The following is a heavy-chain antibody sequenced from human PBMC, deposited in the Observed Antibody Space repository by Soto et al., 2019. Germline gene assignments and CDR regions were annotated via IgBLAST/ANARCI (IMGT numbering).Heavy chain of an antibody. D-gene: IGHD3-16*01. CDR1: GFTFSSGG. CDR3: AKVPRQFGGTLAAFAI. Sequence: PGGSLRLSCAASGFTFSSGGMHWVRQAPGKGLEWVAVISYDGSNKYYADSVKGRFTISRDNSKNTLYLQMNSLRAEETAVYYCAKVPRQFGGTLAAFAIWGQGTLVT. V-gene: IGHV3-30*18. CDR2: ISYDGSNK. J-gene: IGHJ3*02.